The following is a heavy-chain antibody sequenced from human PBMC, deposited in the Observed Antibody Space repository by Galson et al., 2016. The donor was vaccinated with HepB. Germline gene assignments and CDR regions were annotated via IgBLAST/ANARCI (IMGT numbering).Heavy chain of an antibody. Sequence: SVKVSCKASNYTSTNYGFTWVRQAPGQGLEWMGWISTHNGNRDHVQKFQGRITMTTDTSTNTAYMDLRSLRSDETAVYYCATSAVRGVIYLGVWGQGTTVTVSS. CDR3: ATSAVRGVIYLGV. D-gene: IGHD2-8*02. CDR2: ISTHNGNR. CDR1: NYTSTNYG. V-gene: IGHV1-18*01. J-gene: IGHJ6*02.